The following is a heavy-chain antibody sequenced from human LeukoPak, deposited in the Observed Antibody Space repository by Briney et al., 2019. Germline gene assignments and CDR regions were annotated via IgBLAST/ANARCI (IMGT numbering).Heavy chain of an antibody. D-gene: IGHD3-22*01. CDR2: IYTSGST. CDR3: ARDYYDSSLYLGY. V-gene: IGHV4-61*02. CDR1: GGSITSGSHY. Sequence: SETLSLTCTVSGGSITSGSHYWNWIRQPAGKGLEWIGRIYTSGSTNYNPSLKSRVTISIDTSKNQFSLKLSSVTAADTAVYYCARDYYDSSLYLGYWGQGTLVTVSP. J-gene: IGHJ4*02.